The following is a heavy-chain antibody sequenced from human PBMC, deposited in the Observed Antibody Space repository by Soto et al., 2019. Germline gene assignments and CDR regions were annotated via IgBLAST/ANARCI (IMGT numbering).Heavy chain of an antibody. Sequence: SHTLSLTCAISGDSVSSNSAAWNWIRQSPSRGLEWLGRTYYRSKWYNDYAVSVKSRITINPDTSKNQFSLQLNSVTPEDTAVYYCARVGGITGTTSLFVDVWDQGTTVTVSS. CDR2: TYYRSKWYN. D-gene: IGHD1-7*01. CDR1: GDSVSSNSAA. J-gene: IGHJ6*02. V-gene: IGHV6-1*01. CDR3: ARVGGITGTTSLFVDV.